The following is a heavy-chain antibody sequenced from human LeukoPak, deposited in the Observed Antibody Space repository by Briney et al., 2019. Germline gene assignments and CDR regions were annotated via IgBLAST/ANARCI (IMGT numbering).Heavy chain of an antibody. V-gene: IGHV3-21*01. CDR2: ISSGGGYI. CDR3: ARGGGYCGSACYGIDY. J-gene: IGHJ4*02. CDR1: GFTFSSYT. Sequence: GGSLRLSCTASGFTFSSYTMNWVRLTPGKGLEWVSSISSGGGYIYYADSMKGRFTISRDNAKNSLYLQMNSLRAEDTAVYCCARGGGYCGSACYGIDYWGQGTLVTVSS. D-gene: IGHD2-21*01.